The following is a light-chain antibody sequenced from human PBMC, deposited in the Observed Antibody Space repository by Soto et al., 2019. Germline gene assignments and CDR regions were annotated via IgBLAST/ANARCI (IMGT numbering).Light chain of an antibody. CDR3: SSYTSSSTYV. V-gene: IGLV2-14*01. Sequence: QSALAQPACVSWSPGQSITISCTGTSSDVGDYNYVSWYQQLPGKAPKVMIYEVSNRPSGVSNRFSGSKSGITASLTISGLQAEDEADYYCSSYTSSSTYVFGTGTKVTVL. J-gene: IGLJ1*01. CDR1: SSDVGDYNY. CDR2: EVS.